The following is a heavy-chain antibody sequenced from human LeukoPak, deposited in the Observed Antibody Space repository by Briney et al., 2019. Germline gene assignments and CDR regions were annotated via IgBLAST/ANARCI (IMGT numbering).Heavy chain of an antibody. D-gene: IGHD2-2*01. CDR2: IWFDGTKK. V-gene: IGHV3-33*01. J-gene: IGHJ1*01. CDR3: ARDLNTVVGPAEH. Sequence: PGGSLRLSCAASGFTFNTYGMHWVRQAPGKGLEWVALIWFDGTKKYYADSVMGRFTIARDNSKNMLYLQMNSLRAEDTAVYFCARDLNTVVGPAEHWGQGTLVTVSS. CDR1: GFTFNTYG.